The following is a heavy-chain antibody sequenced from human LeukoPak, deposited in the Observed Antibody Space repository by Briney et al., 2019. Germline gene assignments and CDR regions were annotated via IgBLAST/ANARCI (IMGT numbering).Heavy chain of an antibody. V-gene: IGHV4-4*02. J-gene: IGHJ4*02. CDR3: ARSFDDSSGFWIR. CDR2: IDHSGST. CDR1: GGSISNSNW. Sequence: SETLSLTCGVFGGSISNSNWWSWVRQSPGKGLERIGEIDHSGSTNCNPSLKSRVSISQDKSKKQLSLKLSSVTAADTAVYYCARSFDDSSGFWIRWGQGTQVTVSS. D-gene: IGHD3-22*01.